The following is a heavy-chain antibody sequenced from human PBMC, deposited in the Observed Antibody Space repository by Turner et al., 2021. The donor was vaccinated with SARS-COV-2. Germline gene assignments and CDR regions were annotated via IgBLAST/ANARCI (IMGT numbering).Heavy chain of an antibody. J-gene: IGHJ3*01. CDR3: AGGAV. Sequence: EGQLVESAGALVQPGGSLTLSCAASGFSFSNYWMHWVRQVPGKGLVWVSRVNSDGSSTVYADSVRGRFTLSRDNAKNMLYLQMNSLRVDDTAVYYCAGGAVWGQGTMLTVSS. CDR1: GFSFSNYW. V-gene: IGHV3-74*01. CDR2: VNSDGSST.